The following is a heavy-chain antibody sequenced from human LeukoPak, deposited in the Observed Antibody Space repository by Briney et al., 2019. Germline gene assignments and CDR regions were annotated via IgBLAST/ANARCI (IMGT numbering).Heavy chain of an antibody. Sequence: QPGGSLRLSCAASGFTSSSYAMSWVRQAPGKGLEWVSAISGSGGSTYYADSVKGRFTISRDNSKNTLYLQMNSLRAEDTAVYYCAKSESGGQAYFDYWGQGTLVTVSS. CDR1: GFTSSSYA. CDR2: ISGSGGST. D-gene: IGHD5-12*01. J-gene: IGHJ4*02. V-gene: IGHV3-23*01. CDR3: AKSESGGQAYFDY.